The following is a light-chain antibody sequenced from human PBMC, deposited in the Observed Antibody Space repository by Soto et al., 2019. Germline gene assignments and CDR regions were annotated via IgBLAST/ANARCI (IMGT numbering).Light chain of an antibody. Sequence: DIQMTQSPSTLSASVGDRVTITCRASQSISSWLAWYQQKPGKAPKLLIYDASSLESGVPSRFSGSESGTEFTLTISSLQPDDFATYYCQQSRTFGQGTKVEIK. CDR1: QSISSW. V-gene: IGKV1-5*01. CDR2: DAS. J-gene: IGKJ1*01. CDR3: QQSRT.